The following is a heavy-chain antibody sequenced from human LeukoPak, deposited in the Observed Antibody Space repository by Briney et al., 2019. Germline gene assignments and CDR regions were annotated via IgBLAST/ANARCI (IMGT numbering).Heavy chain of an antibody. Sequence: PGGSLRLSCRVSGFSFIGHWMAWVRQAPGKGLQWLANINQDGREEYYVDSVKGRFTISRDNTENSLYLQMNNLGAEDTAMYYCARLGTGMQFFYFDSWGQGTLVTVSS. D-gene: IGHD1-26*01. CDR1: GFSFIGHW. CDR3: ARLGTGMQFFYFDS. J-gene: IGHJ4*02. V-gene: IGHV3-7*01. CDR2: INQDGREE.